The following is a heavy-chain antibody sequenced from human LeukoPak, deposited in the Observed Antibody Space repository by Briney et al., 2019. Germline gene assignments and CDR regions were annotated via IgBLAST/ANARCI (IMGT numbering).Heavy chain of an antibody. CDR2: IDPNSGGT. Sequence: AAVKVSCKASGYTFTGYYMHWVRQAPAQGLEGRGWIDPNSGGTNYAHKFQGRVTMTRDTSISTAYMELSRLRSDDTAVYYCAREEEAGTMGYWGQGTLVTVSS. V-gene: IGHV1-2*07. CDR1: GYTFTGYY. CDR3: AREEEAGTMGY. J-gene: IGHJ4*02. D-gene: IGHD6-13*01.